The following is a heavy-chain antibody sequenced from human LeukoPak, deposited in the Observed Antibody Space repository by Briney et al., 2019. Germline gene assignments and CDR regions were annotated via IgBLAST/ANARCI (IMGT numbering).Heavy chain of an antibody. D-gene: IGHD1-26*01. Sequence: PGGSLRHSCAASGFTFSNHSMNWVRQAPGKGLEWVSSISSDSNYIYYADLMRGRFTISRDNAKHSLYLHMNGLGAEDTAVYYCATLQLGPTADCWGQGTVVTVSS. V-gene: IGHV3-21*01. J-gene: IGHJ4*02. CDR1: GFTFSNHS. CDR3: ATLQLGPTADC. CDR2: ISSDSNYI.